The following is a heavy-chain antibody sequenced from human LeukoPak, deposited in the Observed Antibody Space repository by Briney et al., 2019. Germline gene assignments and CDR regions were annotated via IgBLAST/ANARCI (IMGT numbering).Heavy chain of an antibody. J-gene: IGHJ4*02. CDR3: ARDQGSYLDY. CDR1: GFIFSSYW. Sequence: GGSLRLSCAASGFIFSSYWMSWVRQAPGKGLEWVANIKQDGSEKYYVDSVKGRFTISRDNAKNSLYLQMNSLRAEDTVVYYCARDQGSYLDYWGQGTLVTVSS. CDR2: IKQDGSEK. V-gene: IGHV3-7*01.